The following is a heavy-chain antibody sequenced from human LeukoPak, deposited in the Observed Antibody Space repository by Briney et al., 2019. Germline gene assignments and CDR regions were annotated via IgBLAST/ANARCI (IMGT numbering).Heavy chain of an antibody. CDR2: ISSDANNE. Sequence: GGSLRLSCAASGFKFSSYEMHWVRQAPGKGLEWVAGISSDANNENYADSVKGRFSISGDNSNNSVYLQMNSLGPEETAVYYCARGFFFDNWGQGTPVTVSS. CDR3: ARGFFFDN. J-gene: IGHJ4*02. V-gene: IGHV3-30*03. CDR1: GFKFSSYE. D-gene: IGHD3-3*01.